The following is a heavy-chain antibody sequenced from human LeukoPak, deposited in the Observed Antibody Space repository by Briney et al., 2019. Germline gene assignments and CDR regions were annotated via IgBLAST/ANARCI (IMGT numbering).Heavy chain of an antibody. CDR2: ISGSGGST. J-gene: IGHJ4*02. D-gene: IGHD3-22*01. Sequence: GGSLRLSCAASGFTFSSYAMTWVRQAPGKGLEWVSAISGSGGSTYYADSVKGRFTISRDNSKNTLYLQMNSLRAEDTAVYYCASGRESVSYYDSSGHDLYFDYWGQGTLVTVSS. CDR1: GFTFSSYA. V-gene: IGHV3-23*01. CDR3: ASGRESVSYYDSSGHDLYFDY.